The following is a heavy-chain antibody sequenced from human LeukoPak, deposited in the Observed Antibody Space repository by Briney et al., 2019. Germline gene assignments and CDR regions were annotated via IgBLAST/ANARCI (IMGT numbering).Heavy chain of an antibody. CDR2: TNWDGGRT. CDR3: ARGVGSSSYYFDY. Sequence: GGSLRLSCAASGFTFDDYAMSWVRQTPGKGLEWVSGTNWDGGRTGYADSVKGRFTISRDNSKNTLYLQMGSLRAEDMAVYYCARGVGSSSYYFDYWGQGTLVTVSS. CDR1: GFTFDDYA. V-gene: IGHV3-20*04. D-gene: IGHD6-6*01. J-gene: IGHJ4*02.